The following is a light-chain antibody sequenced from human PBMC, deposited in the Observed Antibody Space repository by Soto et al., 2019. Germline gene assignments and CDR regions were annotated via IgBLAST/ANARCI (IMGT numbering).Light chain of an antibody. Sequence: EIVLTKSPGTLYLSPQERATLSCRARQSVSKTFSAWSQQKPGQAHTLLISRASNRATGIPDRFSGSGSGTDFSLTIDRLETEDRAVYFWQEYGSSPSTFGGGPRWRSN. J-gene: IGKJ4*01. CDR3: QEYGSSPST. CDR2: RAS. V-gene: IGKV3-20*01. CDR1: QSVSKTF.